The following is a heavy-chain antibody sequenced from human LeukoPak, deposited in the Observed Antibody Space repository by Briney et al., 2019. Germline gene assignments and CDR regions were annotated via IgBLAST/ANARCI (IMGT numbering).Heavy chain of an antibody. CDR3: ARDAAAAVRSHFGY. CDR2: ISSSSSYI. D-gene: IGHD6-13*01. CDR1: GFIFSDYY. V-gene: IGHV3-11*06. J-gene: IGHJ4*02. Sequence: GGSLRLSCAASGFIFSDYYMSWIRQAPGKGLEWVSSISSSSSYIYYADSVKGRFTISRDNAKNSLYLQMNSLRAEDTAVYYCARDAAAAVRSHFGYWGQGTLVTVSS.